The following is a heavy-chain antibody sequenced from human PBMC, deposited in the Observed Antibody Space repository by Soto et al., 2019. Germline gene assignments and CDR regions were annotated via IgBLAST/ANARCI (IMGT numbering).Heavy chain of an antibody. CDR2: IIPIFGTA. Sequence: ASVKVSCKASGGTFSSYAISWVRQAPGQGLEWMGGIIPIFGTANYAQKFQGRVTITADESTSTAYMELSSLRSEDTAVYYCARAGPRGAARRGYFQHWGQGTLVTVSS. D-gene: IGHD6-6*01. CDR1: GGTFSSYA. V-gene: IGHV1-69*13. CDR3: ARAGPRGAARRGYFQH. J-gene: IGHJ1*01.